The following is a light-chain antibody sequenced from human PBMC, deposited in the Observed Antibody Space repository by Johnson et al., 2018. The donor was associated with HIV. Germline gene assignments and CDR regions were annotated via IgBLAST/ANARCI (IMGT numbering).Light chain of an antibody. Sequence: QSVLTQPPSVSAAPGQKVTISCSGSSSNIGNNYVSWYQQLPGTAPKLPIYENNKRPSGIPDRFSGSKSGTSATLDITGLQTGDEADYYCGTWDSSLSAYVIGSGTKVTVL. J-gene: IGLJ1*01. CDR2: ENN. CDR3: GTWDSSLSAYV. V-gene: IGLV1-51*02. CDR1: SSNIGNNY.